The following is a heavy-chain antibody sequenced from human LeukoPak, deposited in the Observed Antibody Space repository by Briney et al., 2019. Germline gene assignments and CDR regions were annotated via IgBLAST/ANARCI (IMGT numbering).Heavy chain of an antibody. CDR1: GGSISSYC. D-gene: IGHD1-14*01. CDR2: IYYSGST. CDR3: ARAPGYGMDV. V-gene: IGHV4-59*01. J-gene: IGHJ6*02. Sequence: SETLSLTCTVSGGSISSYCWSWIRQPPGKGLEWIGYIYYSGSTNYNPSLKSRVTISVDTSKNQFSLKLSSVTAADTAVYYCARAPGYGMDVWGQGTTVTVSS.